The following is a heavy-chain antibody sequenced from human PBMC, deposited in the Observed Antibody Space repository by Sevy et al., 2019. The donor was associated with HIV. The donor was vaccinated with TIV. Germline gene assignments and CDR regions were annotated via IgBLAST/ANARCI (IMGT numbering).Heavy chain of an antibody. V-gene: IGHV3-48*03. Sequence: GGSLRLSCEASGFSFSDYDMNWVRQAPGKGLEWVSKISSSGSSIYYADSVKGRFTISRDNAKNSLNLQMNSLRAEDTAVYYCTRNGGAFDNGFDPWGQGTLVTVSS. CDR3: TRNGGAFDNGFDP. CDR1: GFSFSDYD. CDR2: ISSSGSSI. D-gene: IGHD2-8*01. J-gene: IGHJ5*02.